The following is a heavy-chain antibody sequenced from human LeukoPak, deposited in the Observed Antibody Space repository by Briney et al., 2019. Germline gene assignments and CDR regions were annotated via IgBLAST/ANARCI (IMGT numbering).Heavy chain of an antibody. J-gene: IGHJ4*02. CDR1: GYTFTGYY. CDR3: ARDTADDSSGYYFDY. V-gene: IGHV1-46*01. D-gene: IGHD3-22*01. Sequence: ASVKVSCKASGYTFTGYYMHWVRQAPGQGLEWMGIINPSGGSTSYAQKFQGRVTMTRDTSTSTVYMELSSLRSEDTAVYYCARDTADDSSGYYFDYWGQGTLVTVSS. CDR2: INPSGGST.